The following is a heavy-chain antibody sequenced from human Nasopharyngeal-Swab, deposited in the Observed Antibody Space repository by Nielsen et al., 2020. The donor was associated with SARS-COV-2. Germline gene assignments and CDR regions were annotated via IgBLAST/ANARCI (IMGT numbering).Heavy chain of an antibody. CDR2: ISYDGSNK. J-gene: IGHJ6*03. Sequence: VRQAPGKGLEWVAVISYDGSNKYYADSVKGRFTISRDNSKNTLYLQMNSLRAEDTAVYCCARDHEEYYYYYYMDVWGKGTTVTVSS. V-gene: IGHV3-30-3*01. CDR3: ARDHEEYYYYYYMDV.